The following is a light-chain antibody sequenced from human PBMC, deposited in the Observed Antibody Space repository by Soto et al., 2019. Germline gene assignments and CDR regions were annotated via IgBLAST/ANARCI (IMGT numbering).Light chain of an antibody. Sequence: QSALTQPASVSGSPGQSITISCTGTSSDIGGYNYVSWYQLHPGKPPQLMIYDVSIRPSGVSNRFSGSKSGNTASLTISGLQAEDETDYYCSSYTISSSVIFGGGTKVTVL. V-gene: IGLV2-14*03. J-gene: IGLJ2*01. CDR2: DVS. CDR1: SSDIGGYNY. CDR3: SSYTISSSVI.